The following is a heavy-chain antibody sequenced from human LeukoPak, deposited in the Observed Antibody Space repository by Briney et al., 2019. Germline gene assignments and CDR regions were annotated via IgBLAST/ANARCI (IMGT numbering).Heavy chain of an antibody. CDR2: ISGGGGST. CDR3: AKDCSGGSCYSGGY. V-gene: IGHV3-23*01. CDR1: GFTFSSYA. J-gene: IGHJ4*02. D-gene: IGHD2-15*01. Sequence: GGSLRLSCAASGFTFSSYAMSWVRQAPGKGLEWVSAISGGGGSTYYADSVKGRFTISRDNSKNTLYLQMNSLRAEDTAVYYCAKDCSGGSCYSGGYWGQGTLVTVSS.